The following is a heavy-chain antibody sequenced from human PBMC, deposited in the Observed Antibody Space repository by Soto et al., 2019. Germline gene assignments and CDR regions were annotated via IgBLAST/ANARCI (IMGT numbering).Heavy chain of an antibody. J-gene: IGHJ4*02. V-gene: IGHV3-15*01. CDR2: IKSKTDGGTA. CDR3: TTGIYYDILTGYHNVAY. Sequence: PGGSLRLSCVASGFNLSHPWMTWVRQAAGKGLEWVGRIKSKTDGGTADYAAPVKGRATISRDDSKNTVYLQMNSLKTEDTAVYYCTTGIYYDILTGYHNVAYWGQGALLTASS. D-gene: IGHD3-9*01. CDR1: GFNLSHPW.